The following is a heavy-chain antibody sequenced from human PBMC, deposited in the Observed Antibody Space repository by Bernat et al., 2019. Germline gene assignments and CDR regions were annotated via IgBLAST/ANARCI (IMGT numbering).Heavy chain of an antibody. Sequence: EVQLVESGGGLVQPGGSLRLSCAASGFTFSSYEMNWVRQAPGKGLEWVSYISSSGSTIYYADSVKGRFTNSRDNAKNSLYLQMNRLRAEDTAVYYCARDSGGWVYFDYRGQGTLVTVSS. V-gene: IGHV3-48*03. CDR2: ISSSGSTI. CDR3: ARDSGGWVYFDY. D-gene: IGHD6-19*01. CDR1: GFTFSSYE. J-gene: IGHJ4*02.